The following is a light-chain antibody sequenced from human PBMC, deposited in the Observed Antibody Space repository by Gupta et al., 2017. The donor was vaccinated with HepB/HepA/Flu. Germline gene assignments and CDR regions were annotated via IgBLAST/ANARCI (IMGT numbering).Light chain of an antibody. CDR1: HDSSNY. Sequence: DIQLTQSPSSLSASVGDRVTIPCRASHDSSNYLAWYQQKPGKVPQLLIYGASTLQSGVPSRFSGRGSGTDFTLTISSLQPEDVATYYCQKYDSAPQTFGQGTKVEIK. CDR3: QKYDSAPQT. J-gene: IGKJ1*01. V-gene: IGKV1-27*01. CDR2: GAS.